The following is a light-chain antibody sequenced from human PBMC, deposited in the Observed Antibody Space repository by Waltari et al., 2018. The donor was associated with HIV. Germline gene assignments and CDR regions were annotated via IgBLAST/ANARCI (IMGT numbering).Light chain of an antibody. V-gene: IGLV2-11*01. CDR3: CSFAGSYTWL. CDR2: DLT. CDR1: SRDIGGHNY. J-gene: IGLJ2*01. Sequence: QSALTQPRSVSGSPGQSVTISCTGTSRDIGGHNYVSWYQQLPGKVPNLMIYDLTKRPSGVPDRFSGSKSGNTASLTISGLQAEDEADYYCCSFAGSYTWLFGGGTKLTVL.